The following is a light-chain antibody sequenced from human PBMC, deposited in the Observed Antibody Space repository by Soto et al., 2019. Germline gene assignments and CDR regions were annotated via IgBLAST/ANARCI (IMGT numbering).Light chain of an antibody. Sequence: EIVMTQSPATLSVSPGERATLSCRASQSVSSNLAWYQQKPGQAPRLLIYGASTRATGIPARFSGSGSGTEFPLTLSSQQSEDFAVYYCQQYNNWPPWTFGQGTKVEIK. J-gene: IGKJ1*01. CDR2: GAS. V-gene: IGKV3-15*01. CDR3: QQYNNWPPWT. CDR1: QSVSSN.